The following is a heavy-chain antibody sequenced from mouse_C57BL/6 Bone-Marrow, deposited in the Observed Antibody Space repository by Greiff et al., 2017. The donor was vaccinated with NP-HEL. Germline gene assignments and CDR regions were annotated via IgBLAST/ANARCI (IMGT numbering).Heavy chain of an antibody. CDR3: ARQYYYGRRAMDY. Sequence: EVKLVESGGGLVKPGGSLKLSCAASGFTFSSYAMSWVRQTPEKRLEWVATISSGGSYTYYPDSVKGRFTISRDNAKNTLYLQMSSLKSEDTAMYYCARQYYYGRRAMDYWGQGTSVTVSS. J-gene: IGHJ4*01. CDR2: ISSGGSYT. D-gene: IGHD1-1*01. CDR1: GFTFSSYA. V-gene: IGHV5-6*03.